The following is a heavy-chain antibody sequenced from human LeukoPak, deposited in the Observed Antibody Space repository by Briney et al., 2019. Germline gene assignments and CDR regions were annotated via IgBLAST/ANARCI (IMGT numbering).Heavy chain of an antibody. D-gene: IGHD4-17*01. CDR3: AKDIVRSMTTVPNPFDY. V-gene: IGHV3-23*01. CDR1: GFTFSSYA. Sequence: PGGSLRLSCAASGFTFSSYAMSWVRQAPGKGLEWVSAISGSGGSTYYADSVKGRFTISRDNSKNTLYLQMNSPRAEDTAVYYCAKDIVRSMTTVPNPFDYWGQGTLVTVSS. CDR2: ISGSGGST. J-gene: IGHJ4*02.